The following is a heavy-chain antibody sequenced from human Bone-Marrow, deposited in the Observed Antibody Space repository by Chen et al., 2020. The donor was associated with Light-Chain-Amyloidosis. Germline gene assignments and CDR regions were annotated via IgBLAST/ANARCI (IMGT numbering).Heavy chain of an antibody. D-gene: IGHD3-9*01. Sequence: EVQLVESGGGLLQRGGSLRLSCAASGFAFSSYAMSLVRQAPGKGLEWVSTISGSGGSRYYGDSVKGRLTISRDNSKHALFLQMNSLRAEDTAVYYCAKDISYDDILPGYPADAFDIWGQGTMVTVSS. CDR3: AKDISYDDILPGYPADAFDI. CDR2: ISGSGGSR. V-gene: IGHV3-23*04. CDR1: GFAFSSYA. J-gene: IGHJ3*02.